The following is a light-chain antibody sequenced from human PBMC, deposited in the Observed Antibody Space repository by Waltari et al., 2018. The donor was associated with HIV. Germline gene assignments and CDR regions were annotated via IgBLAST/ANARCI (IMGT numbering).Light chain of an antibody. J-gene: IGLJ1*01. Sequence: SYELTQPPSVSVAPGQTASITCSGDDLGDKYACWYQQKPGQSPVLGIYQDSKRPSGIPVRFSGTNSGNTATLTISGTQAMDEADYYCQAWDSSTGIFGTGTKVTVL. CDR1: DLGDKY. CDR3: QAWDSSTGI. CDR2: QDS. V-gene: IGLV3-1*01.